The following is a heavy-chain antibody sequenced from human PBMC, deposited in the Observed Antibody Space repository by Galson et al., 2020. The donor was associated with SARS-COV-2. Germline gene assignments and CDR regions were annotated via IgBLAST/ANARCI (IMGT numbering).Heavy chain of an antibody. Sequence: GESLKISCAASGFTSSNAWMSWVRQAPGKGLEWVGRIKSKTDGGTTDYAAPVKGRFTIPRDDSKNTLYLQMNSLKTEDTAVYYCTTDSMRRYYDILTGYYYLDYWGQGTLVTVSS. J-gene: IGHJ4*02. CDR2: IKSKTDGGTT. V-gene: IGHV3-15*01. CDR1: GFTSSNAW. CDR3: TTDSMRRYYDILTGYYYLDY. D-gene: IGHD3-9*01.